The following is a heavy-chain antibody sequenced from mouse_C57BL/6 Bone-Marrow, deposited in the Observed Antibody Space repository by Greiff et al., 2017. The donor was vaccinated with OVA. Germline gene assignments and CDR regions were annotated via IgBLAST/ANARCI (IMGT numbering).Heavy chain of an antibody. J-gene: IGHJ2*01. CDR2: IDPSDSYT. CDR1: GYTFTSYW. Sequence: VQLQQPGAELVKPGASVKLSCKASGYTFTSYWMQWVKQRPGQGLEWIGEIDPSDSYTNYNQKFKGKATLTVDTSSSTAYMQLSSLTSEDSAVYYCARDGAGYYGNYDYFDYWGQGTTLTVSS. D-gene: IGHD2-1*01. V-gene: IGHV1-50*01. CDR3: ARDGAGYYGNYDYFDY.